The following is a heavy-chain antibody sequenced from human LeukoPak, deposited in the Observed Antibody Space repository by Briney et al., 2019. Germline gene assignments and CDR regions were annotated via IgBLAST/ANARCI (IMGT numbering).Heavy chain of an antibody. CDR2: IIPLFGTA. CDR1: GGTFSSYA. CDR3: ARCAYQLRLKTILYYYYYMDV. J-gene: IGHJ6*03. D-gene: IGHD2-2*01. Sequence: SVKVSCKASGGTFSSYAISWVRQAPGQGLEWMGGIIPLFGTANYAQKFQGRVTITADESTSTAYMELSSLRSEDTAVYYCARCAYQLRLKTILYYYYYMDVWGKGTTVTVSS. V-gene: IGHV1-69*13.